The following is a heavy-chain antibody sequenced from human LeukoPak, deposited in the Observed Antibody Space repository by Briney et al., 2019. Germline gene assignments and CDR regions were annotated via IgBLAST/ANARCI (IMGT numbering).Heavy chain of an antibody. CDR3: ARHPFQYPFDH. CDR1: GASVSSDY. J-gene: IGHJ5*02. CDR2: IYHSGHT. Sequence: PSETLSLTCTVSGASVSSDYWSWIRQSPGRGLEWIGYIYHSGHTMSNPSLKSRVSLSLDTSNNQFSLKLSSVTAADTAVYYCARHPFQYPFDHWGQGTVVSVSS. D-gene: IGHD2/OR15-2a*01. V-gene: IGHV4-59*08.